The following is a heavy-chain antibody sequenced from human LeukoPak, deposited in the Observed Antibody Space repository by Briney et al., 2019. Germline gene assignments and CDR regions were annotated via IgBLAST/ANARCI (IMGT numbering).Heavy chain of an antibody. J-gene: IGHJ4*02. D-gene: IGHD6-19*01. CDR2: IYHSGST. V-gene: IGHV4-38-2*02. Sequence: SETLSLTCTVSGYSISSGYYWGWIRQPPGKGLEWIGSIYHSGSTYYNPSLKSRVTISVDTSKNQFSLKLSSVTAADTAVYYCAREQWLVLGYWGQGTLVTVSS. CDR1: GYSISSGYY. CDR3: AREQWLVLGY.